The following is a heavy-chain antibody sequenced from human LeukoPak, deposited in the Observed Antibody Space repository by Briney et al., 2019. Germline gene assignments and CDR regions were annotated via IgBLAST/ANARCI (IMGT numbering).Heavy chain of an antibody. D-gene: IGHD2-2*01. CDR1: GFTVRSYW. CDR3: AKVVPAAIDY. V-gene: IGHV3-7*01. J-gene: IGHJ4*02. Sequence: GGSLRLSCTGAGFTVRSYWMNWVRQAPGKGLEWVANIKQDGSEKSYVDSVKGRFTISRDNAKNSLYLQMNSLRADDTAVYYCAKVVPAAIDYWGQGTLVTVSS. CDR2: IKQDGSEK.